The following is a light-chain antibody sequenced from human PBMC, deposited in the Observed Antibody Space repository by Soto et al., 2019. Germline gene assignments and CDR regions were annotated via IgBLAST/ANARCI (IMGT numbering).Light chain of an antibody. CDR3: GTWDDSLIAWV. CDR2: EGS. J-gene: IGLJ3*02. V-gene: IGLV2-23*01. CDR1: SSDVGSYNL. Sequence: QSALTQPASVSGSPGQSITISCTGTSSDVGSYNLVSWYQQHPGKAPKLMIYEGSKRPSGVSNRFSGSKSGNTASLTISGLQAEDEADYHCGTWDDSLIAWVFGGGTKLTVL.